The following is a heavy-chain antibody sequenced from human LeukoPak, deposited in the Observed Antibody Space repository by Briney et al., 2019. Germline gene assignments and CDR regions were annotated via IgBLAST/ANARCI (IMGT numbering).Heavy chain of an antibody. CDR3: ARDNPRLLWFGELDY. D-gene: IGHD3-10*01. J-gene: IGHJ4*02. CDR1: GFTFSTYA. Sequence: PGRSLRLSCAASGFTFSTYAMHWVRQAPGKGLEWVAIISYDGSSTSYADSVKGRFTISRDNSKNTLYLQMSSLRAEDTAVYYCARDNPRLLWFGELDYWGQGTLVTVSS. CDR2: ISYDGSST. V-gene: IGHV3-30*03.